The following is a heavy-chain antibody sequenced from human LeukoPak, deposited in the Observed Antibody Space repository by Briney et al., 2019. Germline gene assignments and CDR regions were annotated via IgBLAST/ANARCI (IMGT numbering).Heavy chain of an antibody. D-gene: IGHD6-13*01. V-gene: IGHV4-59*11. CDR3: ARRSSSSYYYYYMDV. J-gene: IGHJ6*03. CDR1: GDSISSHY. Sequence: PSETLSLTCTVSGDSISSHYWSWIRQPPGKGLECIGFIDYSGSTNYNPSLRSRVTISVDTSKKQFSLMLRSVTAADTAVYYCARRSSSSYYYYYMDVWGKGTTVTVSS. CDR2: IDYSGST.